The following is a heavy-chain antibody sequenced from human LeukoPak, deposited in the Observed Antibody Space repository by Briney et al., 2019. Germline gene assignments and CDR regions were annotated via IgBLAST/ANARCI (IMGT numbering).Heavy chain of an antibody. Sequence: PGGSLRLSCAASGFTFSSYGMHWVRQAPGKGLEWVAFIRYDGSNKYYADSVKGRFTISRDNSKNTLYLQMNNLRAEDTAVYYCAKLLGEDIVVVPAAMANYYYYMDVWGKGTTVTVSS. J-gene: IGHJ6*03. CDR3: AKLLGEDIVVVPAAMANYYYYMDV. D-gene: IGHD2-2*01. V-gene: IGHV3-30*02. CDR1: GFTFSSYG. CDR2: IRYDGSNK.